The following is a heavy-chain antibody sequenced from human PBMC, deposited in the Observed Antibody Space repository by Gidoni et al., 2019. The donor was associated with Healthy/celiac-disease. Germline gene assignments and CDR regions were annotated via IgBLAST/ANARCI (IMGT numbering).Heavy chain of an antibody. Sequence: QVQLVESGGGVVQPWASLRLPCAASGFTFSSYGMLWVRKAPGKGLEWVAFIRYDGINKYYADSVKGRFTISRDNSKNTLYLQMNSLRAEDTAVYYCATSTYGGNSYPDYWGQGTLVTVSS. CDR1: GFTFSSYG. D-gene: IGHD2-21*02. CDR2: IRYDGINK. J-gene: IGHJ4*02. V-gene: IGHV3-30*02. CDR3: ATSTYGGNSYPDY.